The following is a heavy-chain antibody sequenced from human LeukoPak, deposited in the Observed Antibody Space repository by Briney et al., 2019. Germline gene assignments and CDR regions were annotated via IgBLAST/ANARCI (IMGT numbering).Heavy chain of an antibody. CDR3: AGGSPWGGWYGDY. CDR2: FNAGNGNT. D-gene: IGHD6-19*01. Sequence: ASVKVSCKASGYTFTSYAMHWVRQAPGQRLEWMGWFNAGNGNTKYSQKFQGRVTITRDTSASTAHMELSSLRSEDTAVYYCAGGSPWGGWYGDYWGQGTLVTVSS. CDR1: GYTFTSYA. J-gene: IGHJ4*02. V-gene: IGHV1-3*01.